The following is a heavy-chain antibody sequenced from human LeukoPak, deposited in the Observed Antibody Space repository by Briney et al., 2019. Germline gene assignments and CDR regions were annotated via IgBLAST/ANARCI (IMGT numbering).Heavy chain of an antibody. D-gene: IGHD1-14*01. J-gene: IGHJ4*02. Sequence: GGSLRLSCAASGFTSSTYWMSWVRQAPGGGLELVANIKQDGSEKYYVDAVNGRFTISRDNAKNSLYLQVNSLRAEDTAVYYCARNQRRLDYWGQGTLVTVSS. CDR3: ARNQRRLDY. CDR1: GFTSSTYW. V-gene: IGHV3-7*01. CDR2: IKQDGSEK.